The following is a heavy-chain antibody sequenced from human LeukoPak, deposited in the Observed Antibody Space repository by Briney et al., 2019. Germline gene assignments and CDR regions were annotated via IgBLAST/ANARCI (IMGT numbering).Heavy chain of an antibody. D-gene: IGHD2-21*02. CDR1: GGSFSGYY. Sequence: PSETLSLTCAVYGGSFSGYYWSWIRQPPGKGLEWIGEINHSGSTNYNPSLKSRVTISVDTSKNQFSLKLSSVTAADTAVYYCAKRDRPCSGDCSAPYYFDYWGQGTLVTVSS. V-gene: IGHV4-34*01. J-gene: IGHJ4*02. CDR2: INHSGST. CDR3: AKRDRPCSGDCSAPYYFDY.